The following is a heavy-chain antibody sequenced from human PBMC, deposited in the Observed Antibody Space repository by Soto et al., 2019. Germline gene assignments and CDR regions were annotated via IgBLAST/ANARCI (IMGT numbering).Heavy chain of an antibody. CDR1: GGSISSSSYY. V-gene: IGHV4-39*01. Sequence: SETLSLTCTVSGGSISSSSYYWGWIRQPPGKGLEWIGSIYYSGSTYYNPSLKSRVTISVDTSKNQFSLKLSSVTAADTAVYYCARHIVVVPAAISPIAAAGPPPYYMDVWGKGTTVTVSS. J-gene: IGHJ6*03. CDR3: ARHIVVVPAAISPIAAAGPPPYYMDV. CDR2: IYYSGST. D-gene: IGHD2-2*01.